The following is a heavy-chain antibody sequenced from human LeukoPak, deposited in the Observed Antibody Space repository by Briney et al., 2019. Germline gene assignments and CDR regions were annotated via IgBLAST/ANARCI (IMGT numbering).Heavy chain of an antibody. CDR1: GDSISSSSYY. D-gene: IGHD7-27*01. J-gene: IGHJ4*02. V-gene: IGHV4-39*02. CDR2: IYYSGST. CDR3: AKETLGYYFDY. Sequence: SETLSLTCTVSGDSISSSSYYWGWIRQPPGKGLEWIGSIYYSGSTYYNPSLKSRVTISVDTSKNQFSLKLSSVTAADTAVYYCAKETLGYYFDYWGQGTLVTVSS.